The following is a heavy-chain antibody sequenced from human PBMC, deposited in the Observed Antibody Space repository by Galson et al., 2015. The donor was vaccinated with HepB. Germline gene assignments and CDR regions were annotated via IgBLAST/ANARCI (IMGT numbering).Heavy chain of an antibody. CDR3: VKEQTNHYFDY. D-gene: IGHD1-14*01. V-gene: IGHV3-30*04. CDR1: GFAFNSHH. Sequence: SLRLSCAASGFAFNSHHTHWVRQAPGQGLEWVAAISFDGSNEFYADSVKGRSTVSRDNSKSTLYLQMSSLRFEDTALYYCVKEQTNHYFDYWGQGTLITVSS. CDR2: ISFDGSNE. J-gene: IGHJ4*02.